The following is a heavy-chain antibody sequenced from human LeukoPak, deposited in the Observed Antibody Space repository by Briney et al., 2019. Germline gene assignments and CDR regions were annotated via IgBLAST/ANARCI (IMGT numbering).Heavy chain of an antibody. V-gene: IGHV3-30*18. CDR3: AKIAFSGSYYGGFDY. D-gene: IGHD1-26*01. CDR2: ISYDGNNK. Sequence: GGSLRLSCAASGFTFSSYAMNWVRQAPGRGLEWVAVISYDGNNKYYADSVKGRFTISRDNSKSTLYLQVNSLRAEDTAVYYCAKIAFSGSYYGGFDYWGQGTLVTVSS. CDR1: GFTFSSYA. J-gene: IGHJ4*02.